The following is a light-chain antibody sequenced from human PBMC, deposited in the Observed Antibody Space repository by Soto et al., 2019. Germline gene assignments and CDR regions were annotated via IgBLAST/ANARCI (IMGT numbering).Light chain of an antibody. V-gene: IGKV3-15*01. CDR2: GAS. Sequence: EIVLTQSPATLSVSPGERATLSCRASQSVTNSYLAWYQQKPGQAPRLLIYGASTRATGVPARFSGSGSGTEFTLTISSLQSEDFTVYYCQQYNKWPLTFGQGTKVDIK. J-gene: IGKJ1*01. CDR1: QSVTNSY. CDR3: QQYNKWPLT.